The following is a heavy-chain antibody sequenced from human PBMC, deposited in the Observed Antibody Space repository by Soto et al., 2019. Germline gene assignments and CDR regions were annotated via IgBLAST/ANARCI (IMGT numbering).Heavy chain of an antibody. CDR1: GGNISSYD. CDR3: ARHGAIVAAGTLRAFWYYYYYMDV. V-gene: IGHV4-59*08. J-gene: IGHJ6*03. Sequence: SVTMSLTCTVSGGNISSYDLSWIRQPTGKGLEWIGYIYYSGSTNYNPSLKSRVTISVDTSKNQFSLKLSSVTAADTAAYYCARHGAIVAAGTLRAFWYYYYYMDVWGKGTTVTVSS. CDR2: IYYSGST. D-gene: IGHD6-13*01.